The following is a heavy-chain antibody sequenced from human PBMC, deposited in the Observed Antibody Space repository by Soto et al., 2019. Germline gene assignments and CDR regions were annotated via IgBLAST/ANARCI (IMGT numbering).Heavy chain of an antibody. V-gene: IGHV1-69*13. Sequence: GASVKVSCKASGGTFSSYAISWVRQAPGQGLEWMGGIIPIFGTANYAQKFQGRVTITADESTSTAYMELSSLRSEDTAVYYCARSYVEMATNYWYFDLWGRGTLVTVSS. CDR3: ARSYVEMATNYWYFDL. CDR2: IIPIFGTA. CDR1: GGTFSSYA. D-gene: IGHD5-12*01. J-gene: IGHJ2*01.